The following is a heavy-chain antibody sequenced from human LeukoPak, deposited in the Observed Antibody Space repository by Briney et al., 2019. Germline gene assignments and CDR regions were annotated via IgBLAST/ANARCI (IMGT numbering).Heavy chain of an antibody. CDR1: GLIFSNYN. V-gene: IGHV3-48*01. Sequence: GGSLRLSCAASGLIFSNYNMNWVRQAPGKGLEWISYISSSSDTIYYTDSVKGRFTISRDNARNSLYLQVNSLRAEDTAVYYCATDTYSLENDYWGQGILVTVSS. CDR3: ATDTYSLENDY. J-gene: IGHJ4*02. CDR2: ISSSSDTI. D-gene: IGHD2-15*01.